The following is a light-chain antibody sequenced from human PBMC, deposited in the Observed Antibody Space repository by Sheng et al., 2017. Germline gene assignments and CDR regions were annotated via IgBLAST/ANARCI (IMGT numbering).Light chain of an antibody. CDR3: QQYYSFWT. V-gene: IGKV1-5*03. CDR2: KAS. CDR1: QSIDIY. Sequence: DIQMTQSPSTLSASVGDRVTITCRASQSIDIYLAWYQQKPGKAPNLLIYKASNLESGVPSRFSGSGSGTEFTLTISSLQPDDFATYYCQQYYSFWTFGQGTKVEIK. J-gene: IGKJ1*01.